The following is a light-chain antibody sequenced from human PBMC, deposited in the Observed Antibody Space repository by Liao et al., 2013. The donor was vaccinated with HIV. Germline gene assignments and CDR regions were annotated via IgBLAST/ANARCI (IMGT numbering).Light chain of an antibody. CDR1: SIGSKS. CDR2: YNS. V-gene: IGLV3-21*04. CDR3: QVWDTSVDRFV. J-gene: IGLJ1*01. Sequence: SYELTQPPSVSVAPGKTATFTCGGNSIGSKSVHWYQQKLGQAPVLVIYYNSDRPSGIPERFSGSNSGHTATLTISRVEAGDEADYYCQVWDTSVDRFVFGTGTKVTVL.